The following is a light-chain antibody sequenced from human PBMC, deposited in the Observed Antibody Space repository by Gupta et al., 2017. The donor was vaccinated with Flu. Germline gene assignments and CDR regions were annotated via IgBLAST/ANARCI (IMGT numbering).Light chain of an antibody. J-gene: IGKJ4*01. CDR2: AAS. CDR3: QQSYSTPLGLT. V-gene: IGKV1-39*01. CDR1: QSISSY. Sequence: DIQMTQSPSSLSASVGDRVTITCRASQSISSYLNWYQQKPGKAPKLLIYAASSLQSGVPSRFSDSGSGTDFTLTISSLQPEDFATYYCQQSYSTPLGLTFGGGTKVEIK.